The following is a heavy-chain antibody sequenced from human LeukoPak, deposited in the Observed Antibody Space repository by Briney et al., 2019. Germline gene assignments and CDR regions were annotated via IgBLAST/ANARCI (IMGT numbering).Heavy chain of an antibody. V-gene: IGHV3-48*01. J-gene: IGHJ5*02. D-gene: IGHD2-2*01. CDR3: AKGVVVPAAWFDP. CDR1: GFTFSSYS. Sequence: GGSLRLSCAASGFTFSSYSMNWVRQAPGKGPEWVSYISRSSSTIYYADSVKGRFTISRDNAKNSLYLQMNSLRAEDTAVYYCAKGVVVPAAWFDPWGQGTLVTVSS. CDR2: ISRSSSTI.